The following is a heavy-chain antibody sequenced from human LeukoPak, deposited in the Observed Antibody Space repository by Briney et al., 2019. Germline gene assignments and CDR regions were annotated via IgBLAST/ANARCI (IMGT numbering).Heavy chain of an antibody. D-gene: IGHD2/OR15-2a*01. J-gene: IGHJ6*03. CDR2: ISSSSSKI. V-gene: IGHV3-48*01. CDR3: VRDRSLGSQYYYYIDV. Sequence: GGSLRFSCTASGVTFTSCAMNWVRQAPGKGLEWVSYISSSSSKIDYADSVKGRFTVSRDNGKNSLYLQMNSLPAEDTAVYYCVRDRSLGSQYYYYIDVWGKGTTVTVSS. CDR1: GVTFTSCA.